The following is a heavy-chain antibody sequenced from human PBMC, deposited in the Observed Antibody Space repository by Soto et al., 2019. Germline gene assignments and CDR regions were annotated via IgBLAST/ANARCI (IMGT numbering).Heavy chain of an antibody. Sequence: DVQLLESGGSLVQPGGSLRLSCAASGFTFNAYSLSWVRQAPGKGLEWVSAISTTCGSTYYADSVKGRFTISRDNSQNTLSLQMSSLSAEYTAVYFCARPDGSTYSFRYWGQGTLVTVSS. CDR3: ARPDGSTYSFRY. CDR1: GFTFNAYS. J-gene: IGHJ4*02. D-gene: IGHD3-10*01. V-gene: IGHV3-23*01. CDR2: ISTTCGST.